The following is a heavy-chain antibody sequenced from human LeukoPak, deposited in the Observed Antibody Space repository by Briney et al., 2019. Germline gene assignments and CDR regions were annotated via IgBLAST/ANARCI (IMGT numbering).Heavy chain of an antibody. CDR1: GFTFSTYA. CDR3: ARGGGLDV. V-gene: IGHV3-7*03. D-gene: IGHD3-16*01. J-gene: IGHJ6*02. CDR2: INHNGNVN. Sequence: GGSLRLSCVASGFTFSTYAMSWVRQAPGKGLEWVASINHNGNVNYYVDSVKGRFTISRDNAKNSLYLQMSNLRAEDTAVYFCARGGGLDVWGQGATVTVSS.